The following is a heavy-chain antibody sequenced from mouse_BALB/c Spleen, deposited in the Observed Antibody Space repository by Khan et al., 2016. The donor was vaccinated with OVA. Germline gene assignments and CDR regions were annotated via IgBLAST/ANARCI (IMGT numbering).Heavy chain of an antibody. CDR1: GFTFSSFG. V-gene: IGHV5-17*02. D-gene: IGHD2-4*01. CDR2: ISSGSATL. J-gene: IGHJ1*01. CDR3: ARSLITTWYFGV. Sequence: EVELVESGGGLVQPGGSRKLSCAASGFTFSSFGMHWVRQAPEKGLEWVAYISSGSATLYYADTVKGRFTISRDNPKNTLFLQMTSPRSEGTAIYYCARSLITTWYFGVWGAGTTVTVSS.